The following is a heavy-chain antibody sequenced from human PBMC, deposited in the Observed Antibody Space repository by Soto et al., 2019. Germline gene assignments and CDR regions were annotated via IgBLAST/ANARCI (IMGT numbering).Heavy chain of an antibody. D-gene: IGHD5-18*01. Sequence: QVQLVQAGAEVKTPGASVKLSCKASGYTFTHYYIHLVRQAPGQGLEWMGIINPNGGSTTYAQKFRAGVTMTRDTSTSTVYMELSNLRSDDSAVYYCATSVNSAMAFDYWGQGTLVTVSS. CDR1: GYTFTHYY. J-gene: IGHJ4*02. CDR2: INPNGGST. V-gene: IGHV1-46*01. CDR3: ATSVNSAMAFDY.